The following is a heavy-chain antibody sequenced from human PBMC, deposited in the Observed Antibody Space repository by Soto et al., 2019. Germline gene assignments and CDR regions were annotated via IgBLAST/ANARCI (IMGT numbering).Heavy chain of an antibody. D-gene: IGHD3-10*01. CDR3: ARALWVAELTGDFAL. CDR1: GYSFSTYW. V-gene: IGHV5-10-1*01. Sequence: GESLKISCKGSGYSFSTYWIGWVRQMPGKGLEWMGRIDPSDSYTNYSPSFQGHVTISADKSISTAYLQWSSLKASDTAMYYCARALWVAELTGDFALWGQGTMVTVSS. CDR2: IDPSDSYT. J-gene: IGHJ3*01.